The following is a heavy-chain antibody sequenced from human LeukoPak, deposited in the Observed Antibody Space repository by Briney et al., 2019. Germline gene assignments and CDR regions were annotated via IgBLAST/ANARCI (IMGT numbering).Heavy chain of an antibody. J-gene: IGHJ4*02. CDR3: ARDLREIFGVVIGYFDY. CDR1: GYTFTSYG. CDR2: ISAYNGNT. Sequence: ASVTVSCKASGYTFTSYGISWVRQAPGQGLEWMGWISAYNGNTNYAQKLQGRVTITTDTSTSTAYMELRSLRSDDTAVYYCARDLREIFGVVIGYFDYWGQGTLVTVSS. V-gene: IGHV1-18*01. D-gene: IGHD3-3*01.